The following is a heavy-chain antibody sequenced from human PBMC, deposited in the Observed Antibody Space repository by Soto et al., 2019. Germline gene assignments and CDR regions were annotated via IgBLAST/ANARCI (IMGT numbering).Heavy chain of an antibody. CDR3: TKASSDRNHMEV. Sequence: GWSLRLSCAASGFTFGNFVMRWVRHTPGKGLEWVSTITETGGDTYYTDSVKGRFTISRDNSKNTLYLQMTSLRAEDTALYYCTKASSDRNHMEVWGPGTTVTVSS. V-gene: IGHV3-23*01. CDR1: GFTFGNFV. J-gene: IGHJ6*02. CDR2: ITETGGDT.